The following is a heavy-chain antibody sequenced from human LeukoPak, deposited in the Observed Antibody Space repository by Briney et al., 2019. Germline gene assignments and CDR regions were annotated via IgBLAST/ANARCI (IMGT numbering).Heavy chain of an antibody. Sequence: SVKVSYKASGGTFSSYAISWVRQAPGQGLEWMGGIIPIFGTANYAQKFQGRVTMTRDTSISTAYMELSSLRSEDTAVYYCARDSNGYYRADDPFDIWGQGTMVTVSS. V-gene: IGHV1-69*05. D-gene: IGHD3-22*01. CDR2: IIPIFGTA. J-gene: IGHJ3*02. CDR1: GGTFSSYA. CDR3: ARDSNGYYRADDPFDI.